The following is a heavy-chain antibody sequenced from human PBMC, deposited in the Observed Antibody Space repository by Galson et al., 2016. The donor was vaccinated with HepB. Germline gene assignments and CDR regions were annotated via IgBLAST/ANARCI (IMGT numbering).Heavy chain of an antibody. V-gene: IGHV4-61*01. CDR3: ARVRLGPRDFDS. CDR2: IYYTGTT. D-gene: IGHD3-9*01. Sequence: SEILSLTCTVSGASVSSGSYYWTWVRQPPGRGLDRIGYIYYTGTTAYNPALESRVSISIATSKNRFSLQLTSVTAADTAVYYCARVRLGPRDFDSWGQGTLVTVSS. CDR1: GASVSSGSYY. J-gene: IGHJ4*02.